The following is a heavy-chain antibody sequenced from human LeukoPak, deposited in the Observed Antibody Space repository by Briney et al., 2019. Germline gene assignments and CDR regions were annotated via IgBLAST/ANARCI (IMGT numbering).Heavy chain of an antibody. V-gene: IGHV4-38-2*02. CDR1: GYSISSGYY. CDR3: ARGYSSSWYYNWFDP. Sequence: SETLSLTCTVSGYSISSGYYWAWLRQSPGKGLEWIGNVYHDGRTYYNPSLKSRVTISVDTSTNQFSLKLSSVTATDTSLYYCARGYSSSWYYNWFDPWGQGTLVTVSS. D-gene: IGHD6-13*01. CDR2: VYHDGRT. J-gene: IGHJ5*02.